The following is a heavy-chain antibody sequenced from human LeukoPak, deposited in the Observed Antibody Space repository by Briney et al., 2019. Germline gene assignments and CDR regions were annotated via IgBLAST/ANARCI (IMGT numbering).Heavy chain of an antibody. CDR1: GGSFSGYY. V-gene: IGHV4-34*01. D-gene: IGHD3-10*01. J-gene: IGHJ6*04. CDR2: INHSGST. CDR3: ARGGAMVRGVIKRFGMDV. Sequence: SETLSLTCAVYGGSFSGYYWSWIRQPPGKGLEWIGEINHSGSTNYNPSLKSRVTISVDTSKNQFSLKLSSVTAADTAVYHCARGGAMVRGVIKRFGMDVWGKGTTVTVSS.